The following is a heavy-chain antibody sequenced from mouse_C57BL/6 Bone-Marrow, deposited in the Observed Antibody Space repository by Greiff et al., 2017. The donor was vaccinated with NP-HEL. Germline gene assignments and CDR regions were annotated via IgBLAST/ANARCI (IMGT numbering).Heavy chain of an antibody. D-gene: IGHD3-3*01. J-gene: IGHJ2*01. Sequence: EVKVEESGGGLVQPGGSLKLSCAASGFTFSDYYMYWVRQTPEKRLEWVAYISNGGGSTYYPDTVKGRFTISRDNAKNTLYLQMSRLKSEDTAMYYCARLGDYFDYWGQGTTLTVSS. CDR1: GFTFSDYY. V-gene: IGHV5-12*01. CDR2: ISNGGGST. CDR3: ARLGDYFDY.